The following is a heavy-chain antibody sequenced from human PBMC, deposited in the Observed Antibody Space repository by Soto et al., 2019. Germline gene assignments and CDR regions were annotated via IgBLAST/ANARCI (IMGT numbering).Heavy chain of an antibody. CDR1: VFTFSHYA. D-gene: IGHD3-22*01. V-gene: IGHV3-23*01. Sequence: RWSLRLSCSASVFTFSHYAMMWVRQAPGKGLEWVSVIGGRGGYTNYANSVKGRFTISRDNSKNTLYLQMNSLGVDDTAVYYCAKDPDYGDTSGYPSPPPWGRGTMVTVSS. CDR2: IGGRGGYT. J-gene: IGHJ5*02. CDR3: AKDPDYGDTSGYPSPPP.